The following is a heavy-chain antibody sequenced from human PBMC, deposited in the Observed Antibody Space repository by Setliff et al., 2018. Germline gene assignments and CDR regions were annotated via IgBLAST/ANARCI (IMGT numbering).Heavy chain of an antibody. CDR3: ARDNTILGATDH. Sequence: KASETLSLTCAVSGGSLNSGSYYWSWIRQSTERGLEWLGRLHTSGSTTCNPALNSRVTISVDTSTNQFSLRLTSLTAADTAVYFCARDNTILGATDHWGQGTLVTVSS. V-gene: IGHV4-61*02. CDR1: GGSLNSGSYY. CDR2: LHTSGST. D-gene: IGHD1-26*01. J-gene: IGHJ5*02.